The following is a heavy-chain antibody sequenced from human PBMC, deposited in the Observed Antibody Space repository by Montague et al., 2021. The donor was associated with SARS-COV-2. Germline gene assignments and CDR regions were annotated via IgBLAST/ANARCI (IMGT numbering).Heavy chain of an antibody. CDR2: TYYRSKWYN. CDR3: ARGWQKRFDP. J-gene: IGHJ5*02. V-gene: IGHV6-1*01. Sequence: CAISGDSVSSNDATWNWNRQSPSLRLEWLGMTYYRSKWYNEYAISVKSRITVNPDTSKNQFSLLLNSVTPEDTAVYYCARGWQKRFDPWGQGTLVTVSS. D-gene: IGHD5-24*01. CDR1: GDSVSSNDAT.